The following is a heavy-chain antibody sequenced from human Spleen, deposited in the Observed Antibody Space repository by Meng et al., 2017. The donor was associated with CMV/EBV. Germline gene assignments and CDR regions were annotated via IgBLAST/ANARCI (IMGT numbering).Heavy chain of an antibody. CDR2: ISSSSSYI. Sequence: GGSLRLSCAASGFTFKSYSMNWVRQAPGKGLEWVSSISSSSSYIYYADSVKGRFTISRDNAKNSLYLQMNRLRAEDTAVYYCATERYNLADYDILTGYANYYYYGMDVWGQGTTVTVSS. D-gene: IGHD3-9*01. CDR1: GFTFKSYS. V-gene: IGHV3-21*01. J-gene: IGHJ6*02. CDR3: ATERYNLADYDILTGYANYYYYGMDV.